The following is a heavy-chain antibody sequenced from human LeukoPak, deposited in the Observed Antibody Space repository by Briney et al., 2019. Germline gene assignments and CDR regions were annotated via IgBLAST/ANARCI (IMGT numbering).Heavy chain of an antibody. Sequence: PGGSLRLSCAASGFTFSSYEMNWVRQAPGKGLEWVSYISSSGSTIYNADSVKGRFTISRDNAKNSLYLQMNSLRAEDTAVYYCARDQLWTFGGVDYFDYWGQGTLVTVSS. CDR1: GFTFSSYE. V-gene: IGHV3-48*03. CDR3: ARDQLWTFGGVDYFDY. J-gene: IGHJ4*02. D-gene: IGHD3-16*01. CDR2: ISSSGSTI.